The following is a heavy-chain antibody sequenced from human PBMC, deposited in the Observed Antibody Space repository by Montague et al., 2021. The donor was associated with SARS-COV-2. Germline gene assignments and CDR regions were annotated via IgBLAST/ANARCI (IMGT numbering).Heavy chain of an antibody. CDR1: GGSISSYY. D-gene: IGHD3-16*02. J-gene: IGHJ6*02. Sequence: SETLSLTCTVSGGSISSYYWSWIRQPAGKGLEWIGRIYTSGSTNYNPSLKSRVTMSVDTSKNQFSPKLSSVTAADTAVYYCARDLIVYDYVWGSYRPYGMDVWGQGTTVTVSS. V-gene: IGHV4-4*07. CDR2: IYTSGST. CDR3: ARDLIVYDYVWGSYRPYGMDV.